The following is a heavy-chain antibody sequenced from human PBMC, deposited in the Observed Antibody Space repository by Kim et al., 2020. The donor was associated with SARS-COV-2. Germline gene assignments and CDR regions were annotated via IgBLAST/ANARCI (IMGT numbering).Heavy chain of an antibody. J-gene: IGHJ6*02. V-gene: IGHV3-21*01. CDR1: GFTFSSYS. Sequence: GGSLRLSCAASGFTFSSYSMNWVRQAPGKGLEWVSSISSSSSYIYYADSVKGRFTISRDNAKNSLYLQMNSLRAEDTAVYYCARDRISSFGVGGMDVWGQGTTVTVSS. CDR3: ARDRISSFGVGGMDV. CDR2: ISSSSSYI. D-gene: IGHD3-3*02.